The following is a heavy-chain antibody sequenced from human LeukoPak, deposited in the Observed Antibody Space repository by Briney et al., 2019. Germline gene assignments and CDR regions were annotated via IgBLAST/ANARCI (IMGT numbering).Heavy chain of an antibody. CDR1: GFTFSDYY. CDR2: ISSSGSTI. Sequence: GGSLRLSCAASGFTFSDYYMSWIRQAPGKGLEWVSYISSSGSTIYYADSVKGRFTISRDNAKNSLYLQMNSLRAEDTAVYYCARVGLGYCSSTSCYGFDPWGQGTLVTVSS. V-gene: IGHV3-11*04. D-gene: IGHD2-2*01. J-gene: IGHJ5*02. CDR3: ARVGLGYCSSTSCYGFDP.